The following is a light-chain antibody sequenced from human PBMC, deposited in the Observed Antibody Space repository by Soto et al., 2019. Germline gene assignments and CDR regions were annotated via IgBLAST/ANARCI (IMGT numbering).Light chain of an antibody. CDR2: EGT. J-gene: IGLJ2*01. V-gene: IGLV2-23*01. CDR3: SSYAGSTTHVV. CDR1: SSDVGSYNL. Sequence: QSALTQPASVSGFPGQSLTISCTGVSSDVGSYNLVSWYQHHPGKAPRVIIYEGTKRPSGVSNRFSGSRPGNTASLTISGLQAEDEAHYYCSSYAGSTTHVVFGGGTKVTVL.